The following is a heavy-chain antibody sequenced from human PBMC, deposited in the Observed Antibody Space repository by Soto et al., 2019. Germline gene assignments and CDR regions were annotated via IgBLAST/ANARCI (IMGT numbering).Heavy chain of an antibody. J-gene: IGHJ4*02. CDR1: GFTFSSYA. D-gene: IGHD3-10*01. V-gene: IGHV3-23*01. Sequence: GGSLRLSCAASGFTFSSYAMSWVRQAPGKGLEWVSAISGSGVSTYYADSVKGRFTISRDNSKNTLYLQMNSLRAEDTAVYYCAKTPLYGSGSYLDYWGQGPLVTV. CDR3: AKTPLYGSGSYLDY. CDR2: ISGSGVST.